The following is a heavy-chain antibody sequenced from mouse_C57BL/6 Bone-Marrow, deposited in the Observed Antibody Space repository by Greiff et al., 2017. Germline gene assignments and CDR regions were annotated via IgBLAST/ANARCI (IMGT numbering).Heavy chain of an antibody. V-gene: IGHV1-50*01. CDR2: IDPSASYT. Sequence: QVQLQQPGAELVKPGASVKLSCKASGYTFTSYWMQWVKQRPGQGLEWIGEIDPSASYTNYNQKFKGKATLTVDNSSSTAYVQLSSLTSEDSAVSYCGKEVTTRDYYAMDDWGQGTSVTVSS. D-gene: IGHD2-2*01. CDR3: GKEVTTRDYYAMDD. J-gene: IGHJ4*01. CDR1: GYTFTSYW.